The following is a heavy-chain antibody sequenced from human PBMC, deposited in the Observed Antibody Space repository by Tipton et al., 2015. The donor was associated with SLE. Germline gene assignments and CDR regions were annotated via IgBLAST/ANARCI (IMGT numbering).Heavy chain of an antibody. CDR2: ISSSSSTI. J-gene: IGHJ4*02. V-gene: IGHV3-48*01. CDR1: GFTFSSYS. CDR3: ARDHGYSSSWYGH. Sequence: SLRLSCAASGFTFSSYSMNWVRQAPGKGLEWVSYISSSSSTIEYADSVKGRFTISRDNAKNSLYLQLNSLRAEDTAVYYCARDHGYSSSWYGHWGQGTLVTVSS. D-gene: IGHD6-13*01.